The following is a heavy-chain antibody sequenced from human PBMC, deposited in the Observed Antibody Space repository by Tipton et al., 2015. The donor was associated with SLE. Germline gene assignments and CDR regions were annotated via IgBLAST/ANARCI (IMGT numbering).Heavy chain of an antibody. V-gene: IGHV4-59*12. Sequence: TLSLTCTVSGGSISSYYWSWIRQPPGKGLEWIGYIYYSGSTNYNPSLKSRVTISVDTSKNQFSLKLSSVTAADTAVYYCARRRVSHAFDIWGQGTMVTVSS. D-gene: IGHD6-13*01. CDR1: GGSISSYY. CDR2: IYYSGST. CDR3: ARRRVSHAFDI. J-gene: IGHJ3*02.